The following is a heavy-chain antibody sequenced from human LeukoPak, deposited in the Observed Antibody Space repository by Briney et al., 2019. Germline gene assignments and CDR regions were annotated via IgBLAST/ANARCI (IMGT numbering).Heavy chain of an antibody. J-gene: IGHJ6*02. D-gene: IGHD6-19*01. CDR2: IYSGGST. Sequence: GVLRLSCAASGFTVSSNYMSWVRQAPGKGLEWVSVIYSGGSTYYADSVKGRFTISRHNSKNTLYLQMNGLRAEDTAVYYCARDRRIAVAGAYYYYYGMDVWGQGTTVTVSS. CDR1: GFTVSSNY. V-gene: IGHV3-53*04. CDR3: ARDRRIAVAGAYYYYYGMDV.